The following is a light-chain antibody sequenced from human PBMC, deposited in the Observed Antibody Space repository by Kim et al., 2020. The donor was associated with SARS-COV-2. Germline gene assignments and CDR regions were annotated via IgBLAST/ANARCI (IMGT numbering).Light chain of an antibody. CDR3: QQRNNRPPLT. CDR2: DAS. Sequence: SPGERATLAWRASQRISYYLTWYQQKPGQAPRLLIHDASRWAAGIPARFSGSGSGTDFTLTISSLQPEDFAIYYCQQRNNRPPLTFGGGTKVDIK. V-gene: IGKV3-11*01. J-gene: IGKJ4*01. CDR1: QRISYY.